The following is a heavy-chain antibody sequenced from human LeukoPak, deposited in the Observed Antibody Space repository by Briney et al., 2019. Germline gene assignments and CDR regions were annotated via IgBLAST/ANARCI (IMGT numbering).Heavy chain of an antibody. CDR1: GFIFRSYW. CDR2: IDSTSTYI. V-gene: IGHV3-21*01. J-gene: IGHJ4*02. D-gene: IGHD5-18*01. CDR3: SREMVTSASMNFDH. Sequence: PGGSLRLSCAASGFIFRSYWMNWVRQAPRKGLEWVSSIDSTSTYIYYASSVRGRFTISRDNANDSLYLHMNSLRADDTAVYYCSREMVTSASMNFDHWGQGILVTVSS.